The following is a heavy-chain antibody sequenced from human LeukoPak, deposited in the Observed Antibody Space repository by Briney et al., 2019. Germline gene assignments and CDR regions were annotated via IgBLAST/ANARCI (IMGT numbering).Heavy chain of an antibody. D-gene: IGHD4-17*01. V-gene: IGHV4-59*08. J-gene: IGHJ3*02. Sequence: SETLSLTCTVSGGSISSYYWSWIRQPPGKGLEWIGYIYYSGSTNYNPSLKSRVTISVDTSKNQFSLELSSVTAADTAVYYCARRSTVTPGRAFDIWGQGTMVTVSS. CDR2: IYYSGST. CDR3: ARRSTVTPGRAFDI. CDR1: GGSISSYY.